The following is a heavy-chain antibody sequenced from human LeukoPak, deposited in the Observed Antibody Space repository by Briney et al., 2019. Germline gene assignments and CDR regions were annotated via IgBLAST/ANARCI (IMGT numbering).Heavy chain of an antibody. CDR2: ISYDGSNK. CDR1: GFTFSSYA. V-gene: IGHV3-30-3*01. J-gene: IGHJ6*02. D-gene: IGHD1-26*01. CDR3: ARDRGSYYYYYGMDV. Sequence: PGRSLRLSCAASGFTFSSYAMHWVRQAPGKGLEWVAVISYDGSNKYYADSVKGRFTISRDNSKNTLYLQMNSLRAEDTAVYYCARDRGSYYYYYGMDVWGQGTTVTVSS.